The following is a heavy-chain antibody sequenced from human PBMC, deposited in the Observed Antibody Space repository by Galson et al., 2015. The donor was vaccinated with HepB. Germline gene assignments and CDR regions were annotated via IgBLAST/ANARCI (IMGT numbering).Heavy chain of an antibody. CDR1: GGTSSSYT. Sequence: SVKVSCKASGGTSSSYTISWVRQAPGQGLEWMGGVIPIFGTANYAQNFQGRVTITADESTSTAFMELSSLRSEDTAVYYCARSFWSGYPTYYYGMDVWGQGTTVTVSS. D-gene: IGHD3-3*01. V-gene: IGHV1-69*13. CDR3: ARSFWSGYPTYYYGMDV. CDR2: VIPIFGTA. J-gene: IGHJ6*02.